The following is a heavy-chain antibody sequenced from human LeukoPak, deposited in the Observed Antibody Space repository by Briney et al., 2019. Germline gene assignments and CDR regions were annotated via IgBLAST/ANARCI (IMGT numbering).Heavy chain of an antibody. CDR2: ISASGGST. CDR1: GFTFSSYT. J-gene: IGHJ4*02. D-gene: IGHD2-21*02. V-gene: IGHV3-23*01. CDR3: AKGRINIVVVTAYDY. Sequence: GGSLRLSCAASGFTFSSYTMSWVRQAPGKGLEWVSAISASGGSTYYADSVKGRFTISRDNSKNTLYLQLNSLRAEDTAVYYCAKGRINIVVVTAYDYWGQGTLVTVSS.